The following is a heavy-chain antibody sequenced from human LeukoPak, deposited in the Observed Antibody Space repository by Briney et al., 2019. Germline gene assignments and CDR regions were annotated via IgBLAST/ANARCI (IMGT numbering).Heavy chain of an antibody. Sequence: GGPLRLSCAASGFTFSSYNMNWVRQAPGKGLEWVSSISSTSRSYIYYADSVKGRFTISRDNARNSLYLQMNSLRAEDTALYYCARGSRGRWGNYYNFGDYWGQGILVTVSS. CDR1: GFTFSSYN. V-gene: IGHV3-21*01. J-gene: IGHJ4*02. CDR3: ARGSRGRWGNYYNFGDY. D-gene: IGHD3-10*01. CDR2: ISSTSRSYI.